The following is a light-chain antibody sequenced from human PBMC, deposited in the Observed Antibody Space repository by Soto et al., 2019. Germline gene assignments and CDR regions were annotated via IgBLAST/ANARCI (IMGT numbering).Light chain of an antibody. CDR2: GAS. CDR1: QSVSGSD. Sequence: EVVLTQSPGTLSLSPGERATLSCRASQSVSGSDLAWYQQKPGQAPRLLIDGASTRATGIPDRFSGSGSGTDFTLTISRLEPEDVAVYYCQQYEAVVTFGQGTKVDIK. V-gene: IGKV3-20*01. CDR3: QQYEAVVT. J-gene: IGKJ1*01.